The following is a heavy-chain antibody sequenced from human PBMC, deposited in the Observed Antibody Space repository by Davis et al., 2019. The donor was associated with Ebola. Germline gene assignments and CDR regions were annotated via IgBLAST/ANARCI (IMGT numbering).Heavy chain of an antibody. J-gene: IGHJ6*02. D-gene: IGHD6-13*01. CDR2: ISGSGGST. CDR1: GFTFSSYA. V-gene: IGHV3-23*01. CDR3: AKEGIAELGVLYYYYGMDV. Sequence: PGGSLRLSCAASGFTFSSYAMSWVRQAPGKGLEWVSAISGSGGSTYYADSVKGRFTISRDNSENTLYLQMNSLRAEDTAVYYCAKEGIAELGVLYYYYGMDVWGQGTTVTVSS.